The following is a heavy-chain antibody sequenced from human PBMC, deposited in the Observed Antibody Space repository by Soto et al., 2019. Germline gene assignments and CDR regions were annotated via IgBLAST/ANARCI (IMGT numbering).Heavy chain of an antibody. CDR1: GFIFNNYA. J-gene: IGHJ6*03. CDR3: TRQYDGNSGWYHYYLMDG. D-gene: IGHD6-19*01. CDR2: LSYDRSNK. Sequence: QLQLVESAGGVVQPAGSLRLSCAASGFIFNNYALYWVRQAPGKGLEWVALLSYDRSNKFYGDSVKGRFSISIDLSKKTRYLQMNSLRTEDTAVYHCTRQYDGNSGWYHYYLMDGWGKGTTVPVSS. V-gene: IGHV3-30*03.